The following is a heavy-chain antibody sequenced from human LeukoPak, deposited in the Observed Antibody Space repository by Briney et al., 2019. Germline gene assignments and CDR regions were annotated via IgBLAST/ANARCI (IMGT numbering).Heavy chain of an antibody. J-gene: IGHJ5*02. CDR2: IYYSGST. CDR3: ARHFTTGTTRLNWFDP. CDR1: GGSISSSSYY. Sequence: SETLSLTCTVSGGSISSSSYYWGWIRQPPGKGLEWIGSIYYSGSTYYNPSLKSRVTISVDTSKNQFSLKLSSVTAAGTAVYYCARHFTTGTTRLNWFDPWGQGTLVTVSS. V-gene: IGHV4-39*01. D-gene: IGHD1-1*01.